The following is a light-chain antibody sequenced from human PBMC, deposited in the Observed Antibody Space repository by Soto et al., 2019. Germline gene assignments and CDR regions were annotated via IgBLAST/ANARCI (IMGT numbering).Light chain of an antibody. Sequence: DIQLTQSPSFVSASVGDRVTITCRASQDIGNFLAWYQQKPGKAPKLLIYSASTFQSGVPSRFSGSGSAAEFSLTISSLQPEDFAAYFCQQLNNYPLTFGGGTKVE. J-gene: IGKJ4*01. CDR1: QDIGNF. CDR2: SAS. V-gene: IGKV1-9*01. CDR3: QQLNNYPLT.